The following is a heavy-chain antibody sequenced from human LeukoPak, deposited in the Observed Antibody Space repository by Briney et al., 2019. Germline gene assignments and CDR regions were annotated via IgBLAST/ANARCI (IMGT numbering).Heavy chain of an antibody. CDR2: INSDGSST. CDR1: GFTFSTHW. CDR3: ARSPRFSIGATGTFDY. J-gene: IGHJ4*02. D-gene: IGHD6-13*01. Sequence: GGSLRLSCAAAGFTFSTHWMHWVSQAPGKGLVWVSRINSDGSSTRYADSVKGRFTISRDNANNTLHLQMNSLRAEDTAVYYCARSPRFSIGATGTFDYWGQGALVTVSS. V-gene: IGHV3-74*01.